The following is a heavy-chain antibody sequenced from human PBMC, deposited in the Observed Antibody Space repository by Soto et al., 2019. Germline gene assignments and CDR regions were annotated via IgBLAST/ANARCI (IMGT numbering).Heavy chain of an antibody. CDR3: ARVNYDILTGPYNWFDP. CDR1: GFTFSSYA. Sequence: PGGSLRLSCAASGFTFSSYAMHWVRQAPGKGLEYVSAISSNGGSTYYANSVKGRFTISRDNSKNTLYLQMGSLRAEDMAVYYCARVNYDILTGPYNWFDPWGQGTLVTVSS. CDR2: ISSNGGST. V-gene: IGHV3-64*01. D-gene: IGHD3-9*01. J-gene: IGHJ5*02.